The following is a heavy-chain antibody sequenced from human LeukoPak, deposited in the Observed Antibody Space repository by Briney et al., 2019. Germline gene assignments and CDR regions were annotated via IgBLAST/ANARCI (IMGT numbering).Heavy chain of an antibody. J-gene: IGHJ2*01. V-gene: IGHV4-59*01. D-gene: IGHD6-19*01. CDR1: RGPLSNYH. CDR3: ARSSGWFFVL. CDR2: IYYSGSTT. Sequence: SETLSLTCTGPRGPLSNYHGSSIRQPPGKGLEWIGYIYYSGSTTNYNPSLKSRVTISVDTSKNQFALNFSSVTAADTAVYYCARSSGWFFVLWGRGTLVTVSS.